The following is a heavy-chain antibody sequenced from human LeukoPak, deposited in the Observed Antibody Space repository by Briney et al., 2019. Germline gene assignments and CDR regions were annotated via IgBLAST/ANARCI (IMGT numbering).Heavy chain of an antibody. J-gene: IGHJ4*02. CDR2: IIPIFGTA. Sequence: ASVKVSCKASGGTFSSYAISWVRQAPGQGLEWMGGIIPIFGTANYAQKFQGRVTITADESTSTAYMELSSLRSEDTAVYYCARDVVNYDSSGYYYYWGQGTLVTVSS. CDR3: ARDVVNYDSSGYYYY. CDR1: GGTFSSYA. D-gene: IGHD3-22*01. V-gene: IGHV1-69*13.